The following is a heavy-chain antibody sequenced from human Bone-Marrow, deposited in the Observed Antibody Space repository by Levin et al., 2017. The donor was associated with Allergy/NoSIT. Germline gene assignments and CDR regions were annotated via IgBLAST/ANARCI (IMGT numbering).Heavy chain of an antibody. Sequence: SETLSLTCTVSGGSISSSSYYWGWIRQPPGKGLEWIGCIYYSGSTYYNPSLKSRVTISVDTSKNQFSLKLSSVTAADTAVYYCHLGGKVRYYYYGIDGWGQGTTVTVSS. CDR3: HLGGKVRYYYYGIDG. CDR2: IYYSGST. J-gene: IGHJ6*02. CDR1: GGSISSSSYY. D-gene: IGHD1-26*01. V-gene: IGHV4-39*07.